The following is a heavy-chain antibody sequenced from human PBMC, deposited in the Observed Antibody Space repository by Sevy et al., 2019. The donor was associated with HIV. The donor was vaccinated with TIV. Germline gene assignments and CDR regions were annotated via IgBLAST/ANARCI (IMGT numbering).Heavy chain of an antibody. CDR2: VNTASGDT. J-gene: IGHJ4*02. CDR3: ARDFCSGGSCYSAFVY. D-gene: IGHD2-15*01. V-gene: IGHV1-3*04. CDR1: GYTFNNYI. Sequence: ASVKVSCRGSGYTFNNYIIYWVRQAPGQSLEWMGWVNTASGDTKYSQKFQGRLTITTDTSARTVYMELNSLRSEDTAFYFCARDFCSGGSCYSAFVYWGQGTLVTVSS.